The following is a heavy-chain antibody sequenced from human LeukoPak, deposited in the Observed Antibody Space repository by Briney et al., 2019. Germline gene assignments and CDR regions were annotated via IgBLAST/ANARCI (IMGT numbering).Heavy chain of an antibody. V-gene: IGHV3-30*18. D-gene: IGHD6-13*01. CDR3: AKGDSGWYMDY. Sequence: PGGSLRLSCAASGFTFSSYGMHWVRQAPGKGLEWVAVISYDGSNKYYADSVKGRFTISRDNSKNTLYLQMNSLRAEDTAVYYCAKGDSGWYMDYWGQGTLVTVSS. CDR2: ISYDGSNK. J-gene: IGHJ4*02. CDR1: GFTFSSYG.